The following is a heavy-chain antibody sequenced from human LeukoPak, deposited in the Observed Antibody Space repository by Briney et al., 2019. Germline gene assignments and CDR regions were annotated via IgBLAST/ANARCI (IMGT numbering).Heavy chain of an antibody. D-gene: IGHD6-19*01. CDR1: GFTFSSYA. J-gene: IGHJ5*02. Sequence: PGGSLRLSCAASGFTFSSYAMHWVRQAPGKGLEWVAVISCDGSNKYYADSVKGRFTISRDNSKNTLYLQMNSLRTEDTAVYYCAKGGHSSGWPNWFDPWGQGTLVTVSS. CDR2: ISCDGSNK. V-gene: IGHV3-30-3*01. CDR3: AKGGHSSGWPNWFDP.